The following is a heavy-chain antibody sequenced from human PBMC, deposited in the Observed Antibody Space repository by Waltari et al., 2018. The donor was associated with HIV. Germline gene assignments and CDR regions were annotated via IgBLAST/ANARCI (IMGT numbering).Heavy chain of an antibody. CDR3: ARGRGYSYGYEDS. V-gene: IGHV1-8*01. Sequence: QVQLVQSGAEVKKPGASVKVSCKASGYTFTSYESNWVRQATGQGLEWVGWMNPNSGKTAYAQIFQGRVTMTSNSSISRAYMELSTLRSEDTAVYYCARGRGYSYGYEDSWGQGTLVTVSS. D-gene: IGHD5-18*01. J-gene: IGHJ5*01. CDR2: MNPNSGKT. CDR1: GYTFTSYE.